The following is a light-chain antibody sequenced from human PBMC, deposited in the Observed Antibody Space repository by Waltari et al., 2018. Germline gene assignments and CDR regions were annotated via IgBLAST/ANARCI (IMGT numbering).Light chain of an antibody. CDR2: EDN. CDR3: QSYDTNNQGV. Sequence: NFMLTQPHSVSESPGKTVTISCTRSSGTIASNYVLWYQQRPGSSPTTVIYEDNQRPSGVPDRFSGSIDSSSNSASLPISGLKTEDEADYYCQSYDTNNQGVFGGGTKLTVL. V-gene: IGLV6-57*01. CDR1: SGTIASNY. J-gene: IGLJ3*02.